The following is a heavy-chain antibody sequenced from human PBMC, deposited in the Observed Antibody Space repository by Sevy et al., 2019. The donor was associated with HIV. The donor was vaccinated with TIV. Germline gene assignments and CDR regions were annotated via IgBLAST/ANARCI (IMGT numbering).Heavy chain of an antibody. J-gene: IGHJ4*02. CDR3: AGDSDNYDILTGYYPFDY. Sequence: ASVKVSCKASGYTFTSQYMHWVRQAPGQGLEWMGIINPSGGSTSYAQKFQGRVTTTRETSTSTVYMELSSLRSEDTAVYYCAGDSDNYDILTGYYPFDYWGQGTLVTVSS. CDR1: GYTFTSQY. CDR2: INPSGGST. D-gene: IGHD3-9*01. V-gene: IGHV1-46*01.